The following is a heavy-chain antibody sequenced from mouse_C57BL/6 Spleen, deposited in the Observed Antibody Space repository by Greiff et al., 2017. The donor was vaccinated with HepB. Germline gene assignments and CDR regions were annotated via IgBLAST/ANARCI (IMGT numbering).Heavy chain of an antibody. J-gene: IGHJ2*01. CDR3: TRPYYDYDFDY. V-gene: IGHV1-15*01. CDR2: IDPETGGT. CDR1: GYTFTDYE. D-gene: IGHD2-4*01. Sequence: VQLQRSGAELVRPGASVTLSCKASGYTFTDYEMHWVKQTPVHGLEWIGAIDPETGGTAYNQKFKGKAILTADKSSSTAYMELRSLTSEDSAVYYCTRPYYDYDFDYWGQGTTLTVSS.